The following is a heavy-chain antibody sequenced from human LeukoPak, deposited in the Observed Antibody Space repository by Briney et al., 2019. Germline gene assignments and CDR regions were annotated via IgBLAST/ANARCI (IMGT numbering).Heavy chain of an antibody. CDR2: IYYSGST. V-gene: IGHV4-39*07. D-gene: IGHD3-10*01. CDR1: GGSISSSSYY. Sequence: SETLSLTCTVSGGSISSSSYYWGWIRQPPGKGLEWIGSIYYSGSTYYNPSLKSRVTMSVDTSKNQLSLKLTSVTAADTAVYYCARGIYYYGSGSYSAYYFDYWGQGTLVTVSS. J-gene: IGHJ4*02. CDR3: ARGIYYYGSGSYSAYYFDY.